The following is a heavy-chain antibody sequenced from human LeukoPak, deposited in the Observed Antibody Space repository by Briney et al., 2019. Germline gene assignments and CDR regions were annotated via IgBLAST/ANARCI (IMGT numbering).Heavy chain of an antibody. J-gene: IGHJ4*02. Sequence: KSSETLPLTCAVYGGSFSGYYWSWIRQPPGKGVEWIGEINHSGSTNYNPSLKSRVTISVDTSKNQFSLKLSSVTAADTAVYYCARGLGVYYFDYWGQGTLVTVSS. V-gene: IGHV4-34*01. CDR1: GGSFSGYY. CDR2: INHSGST. D-gene: IGHD3-10*01. CDR3: ARGLGVYYFDY.